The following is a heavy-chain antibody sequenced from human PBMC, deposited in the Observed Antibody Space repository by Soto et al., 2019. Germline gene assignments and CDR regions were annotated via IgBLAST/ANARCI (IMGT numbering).Heavy chain of an antibody. Sequence: SVKVSCKASGGTFSSYSISWVRQAPGQGLEWMGGITPIFGTADYAQKFQGRVTITADKSTSTAYMELSSLRSEDTAVYYCAKGFSYGSGSYNWFDPWGQGTLVTVSS. J-gene: IGHJ5*02. V-gene: IGHV1-69*06. CDR3: AKGFSYGSGSYNWFDP. D-gene: IGHD3-10*01. CDR2: ITPIFGTA. CDR1: GGTFSSYS.